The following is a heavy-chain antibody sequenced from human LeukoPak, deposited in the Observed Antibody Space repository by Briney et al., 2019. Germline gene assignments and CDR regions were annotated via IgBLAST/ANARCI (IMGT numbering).Heavy chain of an antibody. J-gene: IGHJ4*02. CDR3: ARSTGSTMFIDY. D-gene: IGHD3-10*02. CDR1: GGSISPYY. CDR2: IYYSGNT. Sequence: SETLPLTCTFSGGSISPYYWSWIRQPPGKGLEWLGYIYYSGNTDYSPSLKSRVAISVDTSKNQFSLKLSSVTAADTAVYYCARSTGSTMFIDYWGQGTLVTVSS. V-gene: IGHV4-59*01.